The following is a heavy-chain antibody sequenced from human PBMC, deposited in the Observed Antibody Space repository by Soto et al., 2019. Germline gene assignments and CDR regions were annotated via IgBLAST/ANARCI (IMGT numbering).Heavy chain of an antibody. CDR2: IYYSGST. J-gene: IGHJ4*02. CDR1: GGSISSYY. D-gene: IGHD4-17*01. V-gene: IGHV4-59*08. CDR3: ARRYGDYFDY. Sequence: QVQLQESGPGLVKPSEILSLTCTVSGGSISSYYWSWIRQPPGKGLEWIGYIYYSGSTTYNPSLKSRVTISVDTSKNQFSLKLSSVTAADTAVYYCARRYGDYFDYWGQGTLVTVSS.